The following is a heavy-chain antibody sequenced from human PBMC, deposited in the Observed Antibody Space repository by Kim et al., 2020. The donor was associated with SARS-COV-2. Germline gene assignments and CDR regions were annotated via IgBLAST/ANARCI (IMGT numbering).Heavy chain of an antibody. V-gene: IGHV4-31*03. CDR2: IYYSGST. J-gene: IGHJ6*02. Sequence: SETLSLTCTVSSASISSGDCYWSWIRQDPGKGLEWLGYIYYSGSTYYSPSLKRRITISVDRSQNQFSLRLNSVTAADTAVYYCARGEGYSSTPHYYYYGMDVWGQGTTVTASS. CDR1: SASISSGDCY. D-gene: IGHD6-13*01. CDR3: ARGEGYSSTPHYYYYGMDV.